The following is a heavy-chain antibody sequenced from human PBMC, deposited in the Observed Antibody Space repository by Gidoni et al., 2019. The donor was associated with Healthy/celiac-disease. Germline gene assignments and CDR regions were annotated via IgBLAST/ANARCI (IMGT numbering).Heavy chain of an antibody. V-gene: IGHV5-10-1*03. D-gene: IGHD5-18*01. CDR3: ARRFVWKQPRDDYGMDV. J-gene: IGHJ6*02. CDR2: IDPSDSYT. Sequence: EVQLVQSGAEVKKPVESLRISCKGSAYSFTSHCIRWVRQMPGKGLEWMGRIDPSDSYTNYSPSFQGHVTISADKSISTAYLQWSSLKASDTAMYYCARRFVWKQPRDDYGMDVWGQGTTVTVSS. CDR1: AYSFTSHC.